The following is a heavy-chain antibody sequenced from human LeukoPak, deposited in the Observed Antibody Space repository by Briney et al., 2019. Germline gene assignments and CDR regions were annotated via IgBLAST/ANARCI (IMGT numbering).Heavy chain of an antibody. Sequence: SETLSLTCAVYGGSFSGYYWSWIRQPPGKGLEWIGEINHSGSTNYNPSLKSRVTISVDTSKNQFSLKLSSVTAADTAVYYCARRGSSWYRGWFDPWGQGTLVTVSP. CDR1: GGSFSGYY. V-gene: IGHV4-34*01. CDR2: INHSGST. CDR3: ARRGSSWYRGWFDP. D-gene: IGHD6-13*01. J-gene: IGHJ5*02.